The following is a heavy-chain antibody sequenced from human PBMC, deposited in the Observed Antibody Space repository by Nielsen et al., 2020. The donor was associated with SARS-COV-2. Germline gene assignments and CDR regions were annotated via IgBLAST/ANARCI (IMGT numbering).Heavy chain of an antibody. D-gene: IGHD2-8*01. Sequence: GESLKISCAASGFTFSSYWMSRVRQAPGKGLEWVANIKQDGSEKYYVDSVKGRFTISRGNAKNSLYLQMNSLRAEDTAVYYCARVTRYLVSFDIWGQGTMVTVSS. V-gene: IGHV3-7*03. CDR1: GFTFSSYW. CDR3: ARVTRYLVSFDI. J-gene: IGHJ3*02. CDR2: IKQDGSEK.